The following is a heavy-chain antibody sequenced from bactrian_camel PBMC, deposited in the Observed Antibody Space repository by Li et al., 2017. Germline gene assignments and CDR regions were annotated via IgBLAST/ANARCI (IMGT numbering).Heavy chain of an antibody. V-gene: IGHV3S31*01. CDR1: GFTFSDFP. CDR3: TTDLTVSTGWNH. J-gene: IGHJ4*01. Sequence: DVQLVESGGGLVQPGGSLRLSCATSGFTFSDFPMNWVRQRPGKEFEWVGGINSGAGSTYYADSAKGRFTISRDNAKNTLYLQMNSLKTEDTAVYYCTTDLTVSTGWNHWGQGTQVTVS. CDR2: INSGAGST. D-gene: IGHD7*01.